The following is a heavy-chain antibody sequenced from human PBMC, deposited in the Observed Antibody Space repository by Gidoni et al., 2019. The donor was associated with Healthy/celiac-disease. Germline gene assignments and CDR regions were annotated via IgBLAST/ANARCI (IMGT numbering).Heavy chain of an antibody. CDR1: GFPFSNAW. J-gene: IGHJ4*02. V-gene: IGHV3-15*01. Sequence: EVQLVASGGGLVKPGGSLRLSCAASGFPFSNAWMRWVRQAPGKGLEWVGRIKSKTDGGTTDYAAPVKGRFTISRDDSKNTLYLQMNSLKTEDTAVYYCTTETTVTTYFDYWGQGTLVTVSS. CDR3: TTETTVTTYFDY. D-gene: IGHD4-17*01. CDR2: IKSKTDGGTT.